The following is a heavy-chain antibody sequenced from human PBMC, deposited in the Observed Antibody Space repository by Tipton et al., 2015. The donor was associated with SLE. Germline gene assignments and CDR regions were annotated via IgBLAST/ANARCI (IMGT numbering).Heavy chain of an antibody. CDR3: ARHGMAVDGTGYLDY. J-gene: IGHJ4*02. D-gene: IGHD6-19*01. V-gene: IGHV4-61*02. CDR2: VHSSGRT. CDR1: GGSISHDKFY. Sequence: TLSLTCTVSGGSISHDKFYWTWVRQPAGGGLEWLGRVHSSGRTNYNPSLKSRVTISIDASKSQFSLRLTSVTAADTAVYYCARHGMAVDGTGYLDYWGQGTLVTVSS.